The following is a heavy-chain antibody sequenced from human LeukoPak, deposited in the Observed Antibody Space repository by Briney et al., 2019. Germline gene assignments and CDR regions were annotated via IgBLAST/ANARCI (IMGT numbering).Heavy chain of an antibody. CDR1: GGSISSGSSY. D-gene: IGHD2-2*01. CDR3: ARGPYCSSSSPIPCAFDI. Sequence: PSETLSLTCTVSGGSISSGSSYWSWIRQPAGKGLEWMGRIYTSGSTNYNPSLKSRVTISVDTSKNQFSLKLSSVTAADTAVYYCARGPYCSSSSPIPCAFDIWGQGTMVTVSS. CDR2: IYTSGST. J-gene: IGHJ3*02. V-gene: IGHV4-61*02.